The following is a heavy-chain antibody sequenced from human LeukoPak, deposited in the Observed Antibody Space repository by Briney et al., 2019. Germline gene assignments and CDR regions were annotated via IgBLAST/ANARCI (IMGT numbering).Heavy chain of an antibody. CDR3: ATFSGAHHKTFDS. J-gene: IGHJ4*02. CDR1: GFTFSSYE. V-gene: IGHV3-7*01. CDR2: IKQDGSDK. Sequence: PGGSLRLSCAASGFTFSSYEMSWVRQAPGKGLEWVANIKQDGSDKFYVDSVNGRFTISRDNAKNSLYLQMNTLRAEDTAIYYCATFSGAHHKTFDSWGQGTLVTVSS. D-gene: IGHD1-14*01.